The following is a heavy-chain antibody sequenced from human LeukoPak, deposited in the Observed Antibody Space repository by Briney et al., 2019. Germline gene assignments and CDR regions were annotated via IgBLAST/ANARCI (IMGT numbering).Heavy chain of an antibody. CDR1: GGTFSSYD. V-gene: IGHV1-8*01. D-gene: IGHD3-10*01. J-gene: IGHJ5*02. CDR3: ARMDYYGSGNPNWFDP. CDR2: MNPNSGNT. Sequence: ASVKVSCKASGGTFSSYDINWVRQATGQGLEWMGWMNPNSGNTGYAQKFQGRVTMTRNTSISTAYMELSSLRSEDTAVYFCARMDYYGSGNPNWFDPWGQGTLVTVSS.